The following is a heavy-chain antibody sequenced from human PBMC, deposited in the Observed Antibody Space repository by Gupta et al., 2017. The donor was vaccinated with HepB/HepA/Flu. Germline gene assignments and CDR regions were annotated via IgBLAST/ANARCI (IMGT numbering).Heavy chain of an antibody. CDR2: IYYNGAT. CDR3: AREQYSSSSGRYYYYYMDA. Sequence: QVQLQESGPGLVKPSQTLSLPCTVSGGSIRSDGYYWSWIRQHPGKGLEWIGYIYYNGATYYNPSLTSRVTFSVDTSQSQFSLKLSSVTAADTAVYYCAREQYSSSSGRYYYYYMDAWGKGTTATVSS. J-gene: IGHJ6*03. V-gene: IGHV4-31*03. CDR1: GGSIRSDGYY. D-gene: IGHD6-6*01.